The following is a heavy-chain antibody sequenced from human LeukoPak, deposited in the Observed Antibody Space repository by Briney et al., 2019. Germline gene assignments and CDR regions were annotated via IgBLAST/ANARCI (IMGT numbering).Heavy chain of an antibody. CDR3: ARGQFYHDSTGYSD. Sequence: PSETLSLTCTVSGGSMSNYYWIWIRQPPGKGLEWIAYIYYSGTTSYNPSLKSRVTISVDTSKNQFSLKVSSVTAADAAVYYCARGQFYHDSTGYSDWGQGTLVTVSS. CDR2: IYYSGTT. CDR1: GGSMSNYY. D-gene: IGHD3-22*01. V-gene: IGHV4-59*01. J-gene: IGHJ4*02.